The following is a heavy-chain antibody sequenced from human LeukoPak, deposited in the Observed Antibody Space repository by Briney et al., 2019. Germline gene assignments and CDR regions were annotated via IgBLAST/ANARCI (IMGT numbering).Heavy chain of an antibody. CDR1: GFALSDYY. Sequence: PGGSLRLSCAASGFALSDYYMSWISQAPGPGRERVSYISSSGSTLYYADSVKGRFTISRGNAKNSMYLQMNSLRAEDTAVYYCAREVGKGSRDMDVWGKGTTVTVSS. D-gene: IGHD4-23*01. V-gene: IGHV3-11*04. CDR3: AREVGKGSRDMDV. CDR2: ISSSGSTL. J-gene: IGHJ6*03.